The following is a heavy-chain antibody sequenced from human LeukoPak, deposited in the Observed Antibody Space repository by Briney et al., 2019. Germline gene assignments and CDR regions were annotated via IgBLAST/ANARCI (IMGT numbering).Heavy chain of an antibody. CDR2: ISATGGTT. V-gene: IGHV3-23*01. J-gene: IGHJ3*02. D-gene: IGHD2-15*01. Sequence: GGSLRLSCAASGFTFSSYGMSWVRQAPGKGLEWVSAISATGGTTYYADSVKGRFTISRDNSKNTLYLQMNSLRAEDTAVYYCARDKIDCSGGSCYSDAFDIWGQGTMVTVSS. CDR3: ARDKIDCSGGSCYSDAFDI. CDR1: GFTFSSYG.